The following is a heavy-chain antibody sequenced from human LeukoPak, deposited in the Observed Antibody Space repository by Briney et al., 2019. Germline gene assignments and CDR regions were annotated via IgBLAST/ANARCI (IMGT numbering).Heavy chain of an antibody. CDR3: ARDGHPFDS. CDR2: INQDGSEK. V-gene: IGHV3-7*01. J-gene: IGHJ4*02. CDR1: GFRFTSYW. Sequence: GGSLRLSCAASGFRFTSYWMSWVRQAPGKGLEWVANINQDGSEKYYGDSVKGRFTISRDNAKNSLYLQMSNLRAEDTAVYFCARDGHPFDSWGQGTLVTVSS.